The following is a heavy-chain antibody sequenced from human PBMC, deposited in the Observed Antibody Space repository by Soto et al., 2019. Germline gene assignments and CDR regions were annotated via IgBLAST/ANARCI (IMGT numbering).Heavy chain of an antibody. CDR1: GFTFSSYA. V-gene: IGHV3-30*04. CDR3: ARPLRLSGSFEYFQH. D-gene: IGHD1-26*01. CDR2: ISYDGSNK. J-gene: IGHJ1*01. Sequence: GGSLRLSCAASGFTFSSYAMHWVRQAPGKGLEWVAVISYDGSNKYYADSVKGRFTISRDNSKNTLYLQMNSLRAEDTAVYYCARPLRLSGSFEYFQHWGQGTLVTVSS.